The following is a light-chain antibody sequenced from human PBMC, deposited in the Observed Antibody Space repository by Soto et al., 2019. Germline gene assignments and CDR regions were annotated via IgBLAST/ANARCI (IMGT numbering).Light chain of an antibody. Sequence: QSALAQPRSVSGSPGTSVTISCTGTSSDVGGYNYVSWYQQHPGKAPKLMIYDVSKRPSGVPDRFSGSKSGNTASLTISGLQAEDEADYYCCSYAGSYTLYVFGTGTKVTVL. CDR3: CSYAGSYTLYV. J-gene: IGLJ1*01. CDR1: SSDVGGYNY. V-gene: IGLV2-11*01. CDR2: DVS.